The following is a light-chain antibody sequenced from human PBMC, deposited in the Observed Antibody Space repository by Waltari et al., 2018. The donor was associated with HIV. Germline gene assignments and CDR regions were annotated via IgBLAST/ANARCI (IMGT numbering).Light chain of an antibody. CDR1: QSVLYSSNNKNY. V-gene: IGKV4-1*01. Sequence: DIVMTQSPDSLAGSLGERATINCKSSQSVLYSSNNKNYLAWYQQKPGQPPKLLIYWASTRESGVPDRFSGSGSGTDFTLTISRLQAEDVAVYYCQQYYSTPPSFGQGTKLEIK. J-gene: IGKJ2*03. CDR2: WAS. CDR3: QQYYSTPPS.